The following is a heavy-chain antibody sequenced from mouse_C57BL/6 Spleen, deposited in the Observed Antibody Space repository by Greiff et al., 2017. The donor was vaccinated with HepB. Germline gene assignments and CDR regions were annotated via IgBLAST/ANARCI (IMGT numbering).Heavy chain of an antibody. V-gene: IGHV1-15*01. CDR1: GYTFTDYE. Sequence: QVQLKESGAELVRPGASVTLSCKASGYTFTDYEMHWVKQTPVHGLEWIGAIDPETGGTAYNQKFKGKAILTADKSSSTAYMELRSLTSEDSAVYYCTRPPFAYWGQGTLVTVSA. J-gene: IGHJ3*01. CDR2: IDPETGGT. CDR3: TRPPFAY.